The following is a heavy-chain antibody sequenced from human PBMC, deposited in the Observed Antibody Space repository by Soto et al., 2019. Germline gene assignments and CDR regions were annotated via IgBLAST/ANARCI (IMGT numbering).Heavy chain of an antibody. CDR3: ARDYYDILTGSWFDP. CDR2: IYYSGST. Sequence: SETLSLTCTVSGGSISSDYWSWIRQPPGKGLEWIGYIYYSGSTNYNPSLKRRVTISVDTSKNQFSLKLSSVTAADTAVYYCARDYYDILTGSWFDPWGQGTLVTVSS. D-gene: IGHD3-9*01. J-gene: IGHJ5*02. CDR1: GGSISSDY. V-gene: IGHV4-59*01.